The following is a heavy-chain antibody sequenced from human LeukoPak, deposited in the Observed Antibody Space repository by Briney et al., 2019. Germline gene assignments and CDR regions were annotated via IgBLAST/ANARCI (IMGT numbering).Heavy chain of an antibody. CDR2: INHIGST. Sequence: SETLSLTCAVYGASFNVYYWTWIRQPPGKGLEWIGEINHIGSTNYNPSLKSRVTISVDTSKNQFSLKLSSVTAADTAVYYCARGYYDSSGYFHDAFDIWGQGTMVTVSS. CDR3: ARGYYDSSGYFHDAFDI. D-gene: IGHD3-22*01. V-gene: IGHV4-34*01. J-gene: IGHJ3*02. CDR1: GASFNVYY.